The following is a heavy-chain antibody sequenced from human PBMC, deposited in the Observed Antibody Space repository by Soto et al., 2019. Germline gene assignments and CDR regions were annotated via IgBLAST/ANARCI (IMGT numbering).Heavy chain of an antibody. CDR3: ARDYSDASGFYRVYDN. CDR2: IYYSGGT. J-gene: IGHJ4*02. D-gene: IGHD3-22*01. CDR1: GVSISSGDYF. Sequence: SETLSLTCTVSGVSISSGDYFWNWVRQHPGRGLEWIGYIYYSGGTNYNPSLKSRLTISVDTSKNQFSLKLSSVTAADTAMYYCARDYSDASGFYRVYDNWGQGTLVTVSS. V-gene: IGHV4-31*03.